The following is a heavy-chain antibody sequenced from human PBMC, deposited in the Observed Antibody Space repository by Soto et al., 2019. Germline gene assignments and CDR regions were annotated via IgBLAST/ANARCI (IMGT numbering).Heavy chain of an antibody. CDR2: IKQDGSEK. CDR1: GFTFSSYW. Sequence: GGSLRLSCAASGFTFSSYWMSWVRQAPGKGLEWVANIKQDGSEKYYVDSVKGRFTISRDNAKNSLYLQMNGLRAEDTAVYYCAREATVTLYYMDVWGKGTTVTVSS. V-gene: IGHV3-7*01. CDR3: AREATVTLYYMDV. D-gene: IGHD4-4*01. J-gene: IGHJ6*03.